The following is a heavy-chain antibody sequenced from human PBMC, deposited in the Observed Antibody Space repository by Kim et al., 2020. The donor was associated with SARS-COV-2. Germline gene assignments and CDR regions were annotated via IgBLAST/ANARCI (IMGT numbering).Heavy chain of an antibody. Sequence: GSEKVYVDSVKGRFTISRDNAKNSLYLQMDSLRAADTAVYYCARGGRPGDYWGQGTRVTVSS. V-gene: IGHV3-7*01. CDR2: GSEK. CDR3: ARGGRPGDY. D-gene: IGHD6-6*01. J-gene: IGHJ4*02.